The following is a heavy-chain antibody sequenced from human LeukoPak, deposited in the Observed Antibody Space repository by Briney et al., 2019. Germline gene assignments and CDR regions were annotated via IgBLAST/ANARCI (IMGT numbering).Heavy chain of an antibody. V-gene: IGHV3-33*06. J-gene: IGHJ4*02. D-gene: IGHD3-22*01. CDR2: IWYGGSNK. Sequence: GRSLRLSCAAFGFTFSSYGMHWVRQAPGKGLEWVAVIWYGGSNKYYADSVKGRFTISRDNSKNTLYLQMNSLRAEDTAMYYCAKQHYYDSSGYYPPGDWGQGTLVTVSS. CDR1: GFTFSSYG. CDR3: AKQHYYDSSGYYPPGD.